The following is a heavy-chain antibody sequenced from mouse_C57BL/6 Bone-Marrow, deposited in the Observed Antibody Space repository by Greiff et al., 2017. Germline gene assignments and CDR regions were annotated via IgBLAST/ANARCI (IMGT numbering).Heavy chain of an antibody. D-gene: IGHD4-1*01. J-gene: IGHJ3*01. Sequence: QVQLQQSGPELVKPGASVKISCKASGYAFSSSWMNWVKQRPGKGLEWIGRIYPGDGDTNYNGKFKGKATLTADKSSSTAYMQLSSLTSEDSAVYVCQLTGTSWFAYWGQGTLVTVSA. CDR1: GYAFSSSW. CDR2: IYPGDGDT. CDR3: QLTGTSWFAY. V-gene: IGHV1-82*01.